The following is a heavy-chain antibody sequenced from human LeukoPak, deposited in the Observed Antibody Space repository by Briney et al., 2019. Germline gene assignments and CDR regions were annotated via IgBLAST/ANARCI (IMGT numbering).Heavy chain of an antibody. CDR2: ISAYNGNT. J-gene: IGHJ3*02. CDR3: ARDTGANDAFDI. V-gene: IGHV1-18*04. CDR1: GYTFTRYY. Sequence: ASVKVSCKASGYTFTRYYMYWVRQAPGQGLEWMGWISAYNGNTNYAQKLQGRVTMTTDTSTSTAYMELRSLRSDDTAVYYCARDTGANDAFDIWGQGTMVTVSS. D-gene: IGHD1-26*01.